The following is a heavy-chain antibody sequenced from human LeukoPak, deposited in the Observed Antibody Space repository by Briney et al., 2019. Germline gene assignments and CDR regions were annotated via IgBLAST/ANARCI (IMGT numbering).Heavy chain of an antibody. CDR2: IKRDGSEK. J-gene: IGHJ4*02. D-gene: IGHD3/OR15-3a*01. V-gene: IGHV3-7*01. CDR1: GLTFSSYW. CDR3: ARGTVSGY. Sequence: PGGSLKLSCAASGLTFSSYWMRWVRQAPGKGLEWVANIKRDGSEKYYVDSVKGRFTISRDNAKNSLYLQMNSLRAEDTAVYYCARGTVSGYWGQGTLVTVSS.